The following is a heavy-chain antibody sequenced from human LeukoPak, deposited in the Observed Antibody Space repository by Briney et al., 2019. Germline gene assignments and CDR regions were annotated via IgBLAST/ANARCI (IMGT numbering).Heavy chain of an antibody. D-gene: IGHD1-26*01. Sequence: SETLSLTCAVYGGSFSGYYWGWIRQPPGKGLEWNGSIYYSGSTYYNPSLKSRVTISVDTSKNQFSLKLSSVTAADTAVYYCARHVDSGSYYPNWFDPWGQGTLVTVSS. V-gene: IGHV4-39*01. CDR2: IYYSGST. CDR3: ARHVDSGSYYPNWFDP. CDR1: GGSFSGYY. J-gene: IGHJ5*02.